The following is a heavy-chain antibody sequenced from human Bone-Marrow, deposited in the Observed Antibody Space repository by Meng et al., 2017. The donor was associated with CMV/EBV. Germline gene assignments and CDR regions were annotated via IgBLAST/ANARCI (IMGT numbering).Heavy chain of an antibody. D-gene: IGHD2-2*01. Sequence: TFSGFSLNTSAVSVDWIRQPPGKALEWLALIYGNDDRRYSPSLKTRLTITKDTSKNQVVLRLTDMDPVDTATYFCAHRRRERLMPFDSWGQGTLVTVSS. CDR1: GFSLNTSAVS. V-gene: IGHV2-5*01. CDR3: AHRRRERLMPFDS. J-gene: IGHJ4*02. CDR2: IYGNDDR.